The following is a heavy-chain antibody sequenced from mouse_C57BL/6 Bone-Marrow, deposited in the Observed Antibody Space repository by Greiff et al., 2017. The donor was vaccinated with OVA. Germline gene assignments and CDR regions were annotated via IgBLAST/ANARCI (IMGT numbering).Heavy chain of an antibody. CDR2: ISSGSSTT. CDR1: GFTFSDYG. J-gene: IGHJ2*01. V-gene: IGHV5-17*01. Sequence: EVQRVESGGGLVKPGGSLKLSCAASGFTFSDYGMHWVRQAPEKGLEWVAYISSGSSTTYYADTVKGRFTISRDNAKNTLFLQMTSLRSEDTAMXYCARKTGGYFDYWGQGTTLTVSS. CDR3: ARKTGGYFDY. D-gene: IGHD4-1*01.